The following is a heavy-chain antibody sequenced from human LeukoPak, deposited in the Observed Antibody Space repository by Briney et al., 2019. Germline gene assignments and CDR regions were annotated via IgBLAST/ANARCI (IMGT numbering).Heavy chain of an antibody. CDR3: ARQPYSSSWYSAFDI. V-gene: IGHV3-21*01. Sequence: GGSLRLSCAASGFTFSSYSMNWVRQAPGKGLEWVSSISSSSSYIYYADSVKGRFTISRDNARNSLYLQMNSLRAEDTAVYYCARQPYSSSWYSAFDIWGQGTMVTVSS. J-gene: IGHJ3*02. CDR1: GFTFSSYS. D-gene: IGHD6-13*01. CDR2: ISSSSSYI.